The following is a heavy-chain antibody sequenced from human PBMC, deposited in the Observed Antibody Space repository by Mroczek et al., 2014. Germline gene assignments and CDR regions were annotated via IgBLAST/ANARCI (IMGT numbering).Heavy chain of an antibody. CDR3: ARSTLNASIVVVVAATGGAFDI. D-gene: IGHD2-15*01. J-gene: IGHJ3*02. CDR2: IYYSGST. V-gene: IGHV4-31*03. CDR1: GGSISSGGYY. Sequence: QVQLQQWGPGLVKPSPDPCPSPCTVSGGSISSGGYYWSWIRQHPGKGLEWIGYIYYSGSTYYNPSLKSRVTISVDTSKNQFSLKLSSVTAADTAVYYCARSTLNASIVVVVAATGGAFDIWGQGTMVTVSS.